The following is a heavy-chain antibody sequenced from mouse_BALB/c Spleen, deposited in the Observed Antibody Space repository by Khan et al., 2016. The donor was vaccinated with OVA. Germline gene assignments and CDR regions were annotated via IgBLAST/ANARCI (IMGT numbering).Heavy chain of an antibody. D-gene: IGHD2-3*01. Sequence: QVQLQQSGPELVKPGASVKMSCKASGYTFTYYVITWVKQRTGQGLEWIGAIYPGSDNAYYNERFKGKATLTEDKSSNTTHMQLSSRTSEDSAVYFCARGDGYYVYFDYWGQGTTLTVSS. V-gene: IGHV1-81*01. J-gene: IGHJ2*01. CDR3: ARGDGYYVYFDY. CDR1: GYTFTYYV. CDR2: IYPGSDNA.